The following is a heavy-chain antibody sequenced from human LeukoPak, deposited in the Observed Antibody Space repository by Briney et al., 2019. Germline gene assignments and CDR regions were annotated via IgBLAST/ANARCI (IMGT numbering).Heavy chain of an antibody. CDR1: GGSVSSGSYY. CDR2: IYYSGST. Sequence: PSETLSLTCTVSGGSVSSGSYYWSWTRQPPGKGLEWIGYIYYSGSTNYNPSLKSRVTISVDTSKNQFSLKLSSVTAADTAVYYCARGAGDYVGDWGQGTLVTVSS. J-gene: IGHJ4*02. CDR3: ARGAGDYVGD. D-gene: IGHD4-17*01. V-gene: IGHV4-61*01.